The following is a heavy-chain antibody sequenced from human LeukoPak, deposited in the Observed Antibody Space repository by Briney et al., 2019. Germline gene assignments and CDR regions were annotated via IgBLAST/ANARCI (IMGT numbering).Heavy chain of an antibody. CDR1: GFTFRNYA. J-gene: IGHJ4*02. V-gene: IGHV3-23*01. CDR2: ISSDGRA. CDR3: AKEAAVIAIPYFDY. D-gene: IGHD2-21*01. Sequence: GASLRPSCAASGFTFRNYAMSWVRQAPGKGLEWVSGISSDGRAFYADSVKGRFTISRDNSKNTLYLQMNSLRAEDTAVYYCAKEAAVIAIPYFDYWGQGTLVTVSS.